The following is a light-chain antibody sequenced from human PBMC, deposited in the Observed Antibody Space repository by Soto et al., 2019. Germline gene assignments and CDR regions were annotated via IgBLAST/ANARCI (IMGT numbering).Light chain of an antibody. CDR1: QSISNY. V-gene: IGKV1-39*01. Sequence: IWMTQSPSLLSASVGDRVTITCRASQSISNYLNWYQQKPGKAPKVLIYAASSLQSGVPSRFRGSGSGTDFTLTISTLQPEDFATYYCQQTYSTPWTFGQGTKVEMK. CDR3: QQTYSTPWT. J-gene: IGKJ1*01. CDR2: AAS.